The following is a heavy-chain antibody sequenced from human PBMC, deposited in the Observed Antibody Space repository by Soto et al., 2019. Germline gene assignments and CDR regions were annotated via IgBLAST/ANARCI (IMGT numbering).Heavy chain of an antibody. D-gene: IGHD4-17*01. CDR1: GGSISGYY. Sequence: QVQLQESGPGLVKPSETLSLTCTVSGGSISGYYWTWIRQPAGKGLEWIGRIYTSGSTNYNPYLKSRVTMSVDTSKNQFSLKLSSVTAADTAVYYCARDLAVTTIWFDPWGQGTLVTVSS. J-gene: IGHJ5*02. CDR2: IYTSGST. CDR3: ARDLAVTTIWFDP. V-gene: IGHV4-4*07.